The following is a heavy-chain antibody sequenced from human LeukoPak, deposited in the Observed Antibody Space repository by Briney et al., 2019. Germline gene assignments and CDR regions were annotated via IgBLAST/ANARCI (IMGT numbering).Heavy chain of an antibody. V-gene: IGHV4-39*01. Sequence: PSETLSLTFNVSGVSISSSSYYWGWIRQPPGKGLEWIGSIYSSGSTYYNSSLKSRVTISIDTSKNQVSLKMSSVTAADTAVYYCARHEQYSYDSSGYYSGWGQGTLVTVSS. CDR2: IYSSGST. D-gene: IGHD3-22*01. CDR1: GVSISSSSYY. CDR3: ARHEQYSYDSSGYYSG. J-gene: IGHJ4*02.